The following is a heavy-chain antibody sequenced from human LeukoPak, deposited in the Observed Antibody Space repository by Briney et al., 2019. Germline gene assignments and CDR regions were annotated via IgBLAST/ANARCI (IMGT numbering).Heavy chain of an antibody. V-gene: IGHV3-23*01. CDR1: GFPFGNYA. Sequence: GGSLRLSCVASGFPFGNYAMNWVRQAPGKGLEWVSSIAGSGGTTNYADSVKGRFTISRDNSKNTLYLQMNSLRAEDTAIYYCAKDGPDWGSYFDCWGQGTLVTVSS. CDR2: IAGSGGTT. CDR3: AKDGPDWGSYFDC. J-gene: IGHJ4*02. D-gene: IGHD7-27*01.